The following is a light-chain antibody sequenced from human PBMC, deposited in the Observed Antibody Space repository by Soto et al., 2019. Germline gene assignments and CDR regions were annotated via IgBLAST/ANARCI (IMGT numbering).Light chain of an antibody. CDR1: RSLLYRNGNTY. Sequence: DIVMTQSPLSLPVTPGEPASISCRSSRSLLYRNGNTYVDWYLQKPGQSPQLLIYLVSNRAPGVXDXXSGSGSGTDFTLKISRVEAEDVGFYYCMQVLQTPWTFGQGTKVEIK. CDR2: LVS. CDR3: MQVLQTPWT. V-gene: IGKV2-28*01. J-gene: IGKJ1*01.